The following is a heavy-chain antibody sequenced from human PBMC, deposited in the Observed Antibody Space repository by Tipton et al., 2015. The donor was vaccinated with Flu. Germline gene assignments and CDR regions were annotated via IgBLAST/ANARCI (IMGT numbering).Heavy chain of an antibody. Sequence: TLSLTCTVSGDSISSGGHYWSWIRQHPGKDLEWIGYIYSSGTTHYNPSLKSRVTISLDTPKNHFSLKLSSVTAADTAVYYCARKYCSGGSCYHFDYWGQGTLVTVSS. CDR3: ARKYCSGGSCYHFDY. J-gene: IGHJ4*02. CDR1: GDSISSGGHY. CDR2: IYSSGTT. V-gene: IGHV4-31*03. D-gene: IGHD2-15*01.